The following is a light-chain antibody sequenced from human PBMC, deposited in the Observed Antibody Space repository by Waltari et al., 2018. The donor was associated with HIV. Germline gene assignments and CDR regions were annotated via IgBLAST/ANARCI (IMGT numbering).Light chain of an antibody. J-gene: IGLJ2*01. V-gene: IGLV2-14*01. CDR2: EVS. CDR3: SSYTSSTTRVV. Sequence: QSALTQPASVSGSPGQSITISCTGSSSDVGGYNYFPWYQQHPGKAPKLMIYEVSNRPSGVSNRFSGSKSGNTASLTISGLQTEDEADYYCSSYTSSTTRVVFGGGTKLTVL. CDR1: SSDVGGYNY.